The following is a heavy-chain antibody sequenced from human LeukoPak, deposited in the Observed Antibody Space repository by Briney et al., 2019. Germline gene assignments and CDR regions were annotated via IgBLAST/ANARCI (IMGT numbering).Heavy chain of an antibody. V-gene: IGHV3-7*01. CDR3: TSSYDFWCGYFQGYYFDF. CDR1: GLTFTNYW. J-gene: IGHJ4*02. Sequence: GGSLRHSCAAPGLTFTNYWMHWVRQAPGKGLESVAYIHPDGTEKYYMESLRGRFAISRDNAKNSLYLQMSNLRDEDTAVYYCTSSYDFWCGYFQGYYFDFLGQGSLVTVSS. CDR2: IHPDGTEK. D-gene: IGHD3-3*01.